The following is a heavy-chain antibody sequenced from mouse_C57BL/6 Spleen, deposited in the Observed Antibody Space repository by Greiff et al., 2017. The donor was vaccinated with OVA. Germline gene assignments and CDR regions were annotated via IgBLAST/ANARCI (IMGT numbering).Heavy chain of an antibody. Sequence: EVKLVESGGGLVQPGGSLKLSCAASGFTFSDYGMAWVRQAPRKGPEWVAFISNLAYSIYYADTVTGRFTISRENAKNTLYLEMSSLRSEDTAMYYCARQRRDLHYAMDYWGQGTSVTVSS. CDR1: GFTFSDYG. J-gene: IGHJ4*01. D-gene: IGHD2-1*01. CDR2: ISNLAYSI. V-gene: IGHV5-15*01. CDR3: ARQRRDLHYAMDY.